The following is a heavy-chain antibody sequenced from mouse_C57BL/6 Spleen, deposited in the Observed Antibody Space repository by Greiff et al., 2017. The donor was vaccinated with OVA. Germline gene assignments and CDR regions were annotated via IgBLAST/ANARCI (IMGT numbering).Heavy chain of an antibody. CDR2: IDPETGGT. J-gene: IGHJ2*01. V-gene: IGHV1-15*01. D-gene: IGHD2-12*01. CDR1: GYTFTDYE. Sequence: LVESGAELVRPGASVTLSCKASGYTFTDYEMHWVKQTPVHGLEWIGAIDPETGGTAYNQKFKGKAILTADKSSSTAYMELRSLTSEDSAVYYCTSYDVGYWGQGTTLTVSS. CDR3: TSYDVGY.